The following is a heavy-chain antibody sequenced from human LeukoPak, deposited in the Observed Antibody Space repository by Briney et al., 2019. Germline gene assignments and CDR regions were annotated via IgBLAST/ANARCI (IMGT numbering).Heavy chain of an antibody. CDR1: GGTFSSYA. D-gene: IGHD3-10*01. CDR3: ARGRMVRGVIIFPDGYYYYMDV. Sequence: GASVKVSCKASGGTFSSYAISWVRQAPGQGLEWMGGIIPIFGTANYAQKFQGRVTITADKSTSTAYMELSSLRSEDTAVYYCARGRMVRGVIIFPDGYYYYMDVWGKGTTVTVSS. V-gene: IGHV1-69*06. CDR2: IIPIFGTA. J-gene: IGHJ6*03.